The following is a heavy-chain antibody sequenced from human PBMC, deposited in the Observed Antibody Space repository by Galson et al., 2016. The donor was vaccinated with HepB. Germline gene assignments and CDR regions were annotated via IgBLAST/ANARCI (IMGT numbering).Heavy chain of an antibody. CDR1: GGSISSGSYH. D-gene: IGHD6-19*01. Sequence: TLSLTCTVSGGSISSGSYHWNWIRQPAGKGLEWIGRIDSGVSTTYNPSLKSRVAISVDTSKNQFSLHLSSVTAADTAVYFCATLVAGGGGRGDWGQGTLVTVSS. V-gene: IGHV4-61*02. J-gene: IGHJ4*02. CDR2: IDSGVST. CDR3: ATLVAGGGGRGD.